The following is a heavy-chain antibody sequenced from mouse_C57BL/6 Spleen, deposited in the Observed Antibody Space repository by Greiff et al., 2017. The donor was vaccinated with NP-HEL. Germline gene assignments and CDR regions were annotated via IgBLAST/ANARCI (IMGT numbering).Heavy chain of an antibody. Sequence: QVQLQQPGAELVMPGASVKLSCKASGYTFTSYWMHWVKQRPGQGLEWIGEIDPSDSYTNYNQKFKGKSTLTVDKSSSTAYMQLSSLTSEDSAVYYCARSEVDETYFDYWGQGTTLTVSS. CDR1: GYTFTSYW. D-gene: IGHD1-1*01. V-gene: IGHV1-69*01. CDR2: IDPSDSYT. J-gene: IGHJ2*01. CDR3: ARSEVDETYFDY.